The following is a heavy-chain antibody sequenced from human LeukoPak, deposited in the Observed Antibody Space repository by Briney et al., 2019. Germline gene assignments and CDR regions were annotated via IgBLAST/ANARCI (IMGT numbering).Heavy chain of an antibody. CDR2: IYYSGST. CDR1: GGSISSYY. Sequence: SETLSLTCTVSGGSISSYYWSWIRQPPGKGLEWIGYIYYSGSTNYNPSLKSRVTISVDTSKNQFSLKLSSVTAADTAVYYCASSADSSGYYANFDYWGQGTLVTVSS. CDR3: ASSADSSGYYANFDY. D-gene: IGHD3-22*01. V-gene: IGHV4-59*12. J-gene: IGHJ4*02.